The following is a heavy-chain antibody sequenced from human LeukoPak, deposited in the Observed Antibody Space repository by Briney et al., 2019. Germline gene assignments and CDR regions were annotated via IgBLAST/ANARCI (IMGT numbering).Heavy chain of an antibody. V-gene: IGHV3-43*02. D-gene: IGHD1-26*01. J-gene: IGHJ4*02. CDR3: ARDNTGSYEY. Sequence: GGSLRLSCGASGFTFSSYWMHWVRQAPGKGLEWVSLIRADGATTRYTDSVKGRFTISRDNSKDSLYLQMNSLRTEDTALYYCARDNTGSYEYWGQGTLVTVSP. CDR2: IRADGATT. CDR1: GFTFSSYW.